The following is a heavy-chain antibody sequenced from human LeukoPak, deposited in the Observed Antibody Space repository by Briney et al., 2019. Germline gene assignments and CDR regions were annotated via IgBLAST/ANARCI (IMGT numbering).Heavy chain of an antibody. J-gene: IGHJ4*02. CDR1: GCTFSGYA. CDR3: ARETYYFGSSYVDQ. D-gene: IGHD3-10*01. Sequence: LRLSCAASGCTFSGYAMTWVRQPPGKGLEWIGYIFYGGSTYNNPSLKSRVTISVDTSKKQFSLKLTSVPAADTAVYYCARETYYFGSSYVDQWGQGTLVSVSS. CDR2: IFYGGST. V-gene: IGHV4-30-2*05.